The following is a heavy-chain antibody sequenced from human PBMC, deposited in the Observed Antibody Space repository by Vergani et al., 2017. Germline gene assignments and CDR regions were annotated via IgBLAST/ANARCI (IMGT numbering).Heavy chain of an antibody. CDR1: GFTFDDYA. Sequence: DVQLVESGGGLVQPGRSLRLSCAASGFTFDDYAMHWVRQAPGKGLEWVSGISWNSGSIGYADSVKGRFNISRDNAKNSLYLQMNSLRAEDTALYYCAKDTNSMVRGVIIVWGQGTLVTVSS. CDR2: ISWNSGSI. CDR3: AKDTNSMVRGVIIV. D-gene: IGHD3-10*01. J-gene: IGHJ4*02. V-gene: IGHV3-9*01.